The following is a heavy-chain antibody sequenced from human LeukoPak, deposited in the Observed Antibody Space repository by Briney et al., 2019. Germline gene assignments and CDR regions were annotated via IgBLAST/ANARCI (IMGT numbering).Heavy chain of an antibody. V-gene: IGHV4-38-2*02. CDR1: GYSISTGYY. CDR3: ARAFGCYPGICGFDI. CDR2: FYHGGST. J-gene: IGHJ3*02. Sequence: PSETLSLTCTVSGYSISTGYYWDWIRQPPGKGLEWIGIFYHGGSTNYNPSLKSRVTISGDTSQNQFSLKLNSVTAADTAMYYCARAFGCYPGICGFDIWGQGTMVTVSS. D-gene: IGHD2-15*01.